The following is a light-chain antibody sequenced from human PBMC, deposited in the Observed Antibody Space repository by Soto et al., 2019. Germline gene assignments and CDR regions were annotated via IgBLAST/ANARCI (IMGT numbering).Light chain of an antibody. CDR1: SSDIGAYNY. J-gene: IGLJ2*01. V-gene: IGLV2-11*01. CDR2: DVN. Sequence: QSALTQPRSVSGSPGQSVTISCTGTSSDIGAYNYVSWYQQHPDKAPKLVIYDVNKRPSGVPARFSASKSGDTASLTISGLQAEDEADYYCCSYAGTYTWVFGGGTKLTVL. CDR3: CSYAGTYTWV.